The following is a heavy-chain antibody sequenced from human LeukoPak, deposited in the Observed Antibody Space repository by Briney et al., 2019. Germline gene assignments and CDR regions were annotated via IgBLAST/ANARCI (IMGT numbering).Heavy chain of an antibody. CDR2: IHYSEST. CDR3: ARVRRYTSRPDAFDI. J-gene: IGHJ3*02. D-gene: IGHD6-19*01. V-gene: IGHV4-59*01. CDR1: GGSISSYY. Sequence: SETLSLTCTVSGGSISSYYWSWIRQPPGKGLEWIGFIHYSESTNYNPSLKSRVTTSVDTSKNQFSLQLTSVTAADTAVYYCARVRRYTSRPDAFDIWGQGTVVTVSS.